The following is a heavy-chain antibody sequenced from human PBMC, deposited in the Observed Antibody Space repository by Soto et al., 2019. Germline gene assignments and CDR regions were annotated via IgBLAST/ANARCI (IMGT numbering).Heavy chain of an antibody. V-gene: IGHV3-23*01. D-gene: IGHD4-17*01. Sequence: PXGSLRLSCASSVCTFSSYAMNWVRHSPGKGLEWVSTIRTSVGDTYYAASVKGRFTISRDNSKSTVYLHLNSLRAEDTAIYYCAKDPTYDSGYFESWGQGTLVIVSS. CDR1: VCTFSSYA. CDR3: AKDPTYDSGYFES. J-gene: IGHJ4*02. CDR2: IRTSVGDT.